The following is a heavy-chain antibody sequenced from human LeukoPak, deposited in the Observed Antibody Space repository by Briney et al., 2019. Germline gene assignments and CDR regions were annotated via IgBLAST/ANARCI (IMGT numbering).Heavy chain of an antibody. CDR2: IYYSGST. CDR1: GGSISSSSCY. Sequence: SETLSLTCTVSGGSISSSSCYWGWIRQPPGKGLEWIGSIYYSGSTYYNPSLKSRVTISVDTSKNQFSLKLSSVTAADTAVYYCARLEIVVPAAITDYWGQGTLVTASS. V-gene: IGHV4-39*01. CDR3: ARLEIVVPAAITDY. J-gene: IGHJ4*02. D-gene: IGHD2-2*01.